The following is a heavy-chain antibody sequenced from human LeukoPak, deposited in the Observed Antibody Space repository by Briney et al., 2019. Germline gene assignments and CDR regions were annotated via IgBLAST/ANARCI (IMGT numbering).Heavy chain of an antibody. J-gene: IGHJ6*03. Sequence: PGGSLRLSCAASGFTLSSYWMSWVRQAPGKGLEWVAHIKQDGSEKYYVDSVRGRFTISRDNAKNSLYLQMNSLSAEDTAVYYCARSVEAGYMDVWGKGTTVTISS. CDR1: GFTLSSYW. CDR3: ARSVEAGYMDV. CDR2: IKQDGSEK. V-gene: IGHV3-7*01. D-gene: IGHD3-10*01.